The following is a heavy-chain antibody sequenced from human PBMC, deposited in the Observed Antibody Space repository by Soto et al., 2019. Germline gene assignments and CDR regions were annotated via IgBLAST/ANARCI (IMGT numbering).Heavy chain of an antibody. CDR3: ARDRSFYDFWSGYPNWFDP. D-gene: IGHD3-3*01. J-gene: IGHJ5*02. Sequence: ASVKVSCKASGYTFTSYAMHWVRQAPGQRLEWMGWINAGNGNTKYSQKFQGRVTITRDTSASTAYMELSSLRSEDTAVYYCARDRSFYDFWSGYPNWFDPWGQGTLVTV. CDR2: INAGNGNT. V-gene: IGHV1-3*01. CDR1: GYTFTSYA.